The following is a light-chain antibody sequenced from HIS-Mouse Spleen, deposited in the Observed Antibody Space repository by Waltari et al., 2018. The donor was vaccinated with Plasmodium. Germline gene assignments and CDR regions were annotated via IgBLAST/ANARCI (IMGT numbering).Light chain of an antibody. CDR1: ASPKHY. CDR2: KDS. Sequence: SYELTQPPSVSVSPGQTARITCSGDASPKHYANWYQQTPGQAPVLGRYKDSEGPSGIPERFSGSSSGTTVTLTISGVQAEDEADYYCQSADSSGTPNWVFGGGTKLTVL. CDR3: QSADSSGTPNWV. J-gene: IGLJ3*02. V-gene: IGLV3-25*03.